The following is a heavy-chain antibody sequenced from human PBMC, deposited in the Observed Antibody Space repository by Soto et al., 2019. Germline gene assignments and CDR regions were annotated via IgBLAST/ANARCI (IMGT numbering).Heavy chain of an antibody. Sequence: QVQLVQSGAEVKKPGASVKVSCKASGYTFITYGISSVRQAPGQGLEWMGWISVYNGNTDYAQKFQGRVTMTTDTSTSTAYMELRSLRSDDTAVYYCARDRYCSGGSCYSGWFDPWGQGTLVTVSS. J-gene: IGHJ5*02. CDR1: GYTFITYG. CDR3: ARDRYCSGGSCYSGWFDP. CDR2: ISVYNGNT. V-gene: IGHV1-18*01. D-gene: IGHD2-15*01.